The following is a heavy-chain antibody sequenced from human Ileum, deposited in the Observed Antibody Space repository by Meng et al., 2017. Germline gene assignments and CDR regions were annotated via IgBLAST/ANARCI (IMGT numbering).Heavy chain of an antibody. Sequence: GEALKISCAASGFTFSSYWMNGVRQAPGKGMEWVANINPDGSEKRNVDSVKGRFTVSRDNGKNSLYLQMNSMRVDDTAVYYCRGWGSRNYWGQGTLVTVSS. V-gene: IGHV3-7*01. D-gene: IGHD7-27*01. CDR1: GFTFSSYW. CDR2: INPDGSEK. J-gene: IGHJ4*02. CDR3: RGWGSRNY.